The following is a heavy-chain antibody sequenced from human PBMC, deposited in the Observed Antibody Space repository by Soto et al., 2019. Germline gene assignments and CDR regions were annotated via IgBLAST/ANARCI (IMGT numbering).Heavy chain of an antibody. D-gene: IGHD2-15*01. CDR1: GFSFSNAW. CDR2: IKTKGDGGTT. CDR3: ATDRLLVAAASDF. V-gene: IGHV3-15*01. Sequence: GGSLRLSCAAYGFSFSNAWMSWVRQAPGKGLEWVGRIKTKGDGGTTDYAAPVKGRFNISRDDSKNMLYLHMNSLKTADTAVYYCATDRLLVAAASDFWGQGTLVTVSS. J-gene: IGHJ4*02.